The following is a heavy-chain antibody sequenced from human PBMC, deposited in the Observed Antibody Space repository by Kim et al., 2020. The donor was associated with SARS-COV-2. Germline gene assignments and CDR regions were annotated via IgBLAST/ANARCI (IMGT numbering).Heavy chain of an antibody. V-gene: IGHV4-4*02. CDR2: IYHSGST. J-gene: IGHJ4*02. CDR1: GGSISSSNW. CDR3: ARDLEYSYGFDY. Sequence: SESLSLTCAVSGGSISSSNWWCWVRQPPGKGVEGIGEIYHSGSTNYNPSLKSRVTISVDKSKNQFSLQLSSVTAADTAVYYCARDLEYSYGFDYWGQGTLVTVSS. D-gene: IGHD5-18*01.